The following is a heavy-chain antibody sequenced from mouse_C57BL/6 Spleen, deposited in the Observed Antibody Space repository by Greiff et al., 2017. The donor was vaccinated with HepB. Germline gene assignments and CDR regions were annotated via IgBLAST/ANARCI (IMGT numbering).Heavy chain of an antibody. Sequence: VQLQQSGAELARPGASVKLSCKASGYTFTSYGISWVKQRTGQGLEWIGEIYPRSGNTYYNEKFKGKATLTADKSSSTAYMELRSLTSEDSAVYFCARKDRTTVVATGAMDYWGQGTSVTVSS. CDR2: IYPRSGNT. J-gene: IGHJ4*01. CDR3: ARKDRTTVVATGAMDY. D-gene: IGHD1-1*01. V-gene: IGHV1-81*01. CDR1: GYTFTSYG.